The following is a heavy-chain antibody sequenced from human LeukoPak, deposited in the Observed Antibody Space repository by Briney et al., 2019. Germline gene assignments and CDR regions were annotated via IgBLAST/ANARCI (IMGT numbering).Heavy chain of an antibody. V-gene: IGHV4-59*01. CDR2: IYYSGST. Sequence: SETLSLTCTVSGGSIRSYYWSWIRQPPGKGLEWIGYIYYSGSTNYNPSLKSRVTISVDTSKNQFSLKLSSVTAADTAVYYCARDVGNGWSYYFDYWGQGTLVTVSS. D-gene: IGHD6-19*01. CDR1: GGSIRSYY. CDR3: ARDVGNGWSYYFDY. J-gene: IGHJ4*02.